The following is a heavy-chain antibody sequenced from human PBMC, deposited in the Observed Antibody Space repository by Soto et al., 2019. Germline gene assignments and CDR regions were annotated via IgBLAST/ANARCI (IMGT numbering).Heavy chain of an antibody. Sequence: SETLSLTCTVSGGSISSGGYYWSWIRQHPGKGLEWIGYIYYSGSTYYNPSLKSRVTISVDTSKNQFSLKLSSVTAADTAVYYCARVDYGDNWFDPWGQGTLVTVSS. CDR1: GGSISSGGYY. CDR3: ARVDYGDNWFDP. D-gene: IGHD3-16*01. CDR2: IYYSGST. J-gene: IGHJ5*02. V-gene: IGHV4-31*03.